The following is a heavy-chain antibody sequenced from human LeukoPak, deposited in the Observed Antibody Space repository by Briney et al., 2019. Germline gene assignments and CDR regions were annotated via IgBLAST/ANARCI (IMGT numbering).Heavy chain of an antibody. V-gene: IGHV3-30*18. D-gene: IGHD6-19*01. Sequence: GGSLRLSCAASGFTFSSYGMHWVRQAPGKGLEWVAVISYDGSNKYYADSVKGRFTISRDNSKNTLYLQMNSLRAEDTAVYYCTKDVEYSTGWLTPNNWFDPWGQGTLVTVSS. CDR3: TKDVEYSTGWLTPNNWFDP. CDR2: ISYDGSNK. CDR1: GFTFSSYG. J-gene: IGHJ5*02.